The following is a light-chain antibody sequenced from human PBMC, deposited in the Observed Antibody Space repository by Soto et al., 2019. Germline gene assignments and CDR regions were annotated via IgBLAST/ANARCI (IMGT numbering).Light chain of an antibody. Sequence: DIQMTQSPSTLSASVGDRVTITCRASQSISSWLAWYQQKPGKAPKLLIYDASSLESGVPLRFSGSGSGTEFTLTITSLQPDDFATYYCQQYSSFLYTFGQGTKLESK. CDR2: DAS. J-gene: IGKJ2*01. CDR1: QSISSW. V-gene: IGKV1-5*01. CDR3: QQYSSFLYT.